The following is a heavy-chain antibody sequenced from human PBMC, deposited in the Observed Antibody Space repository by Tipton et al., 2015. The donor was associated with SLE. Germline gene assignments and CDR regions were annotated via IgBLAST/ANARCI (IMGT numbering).Heavy chain of an antibody. D-gene: IGHD2-2*02. CDR2: IYYSGST. CDR3: ARGYTDFDY. CDR1: GGSISSGGYY. V-gene: IGHV4-31*03. J-gene: IGHJ4*02. Sequence: TLSLTCTVSGGSISSGGYYWSWIRQHPGKGLEWIGYIYYSGSTCYNPSLKSRITMSVDTSKNQFSLRLSSVTAADTAVYYCARGYTDFDYWGQGTLATVSS.